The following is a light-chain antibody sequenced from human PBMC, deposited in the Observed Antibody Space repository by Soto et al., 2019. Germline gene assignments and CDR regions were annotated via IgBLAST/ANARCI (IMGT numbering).Light chain of an antibody. CDR3: QQYDNLLLI. CDR1: QDITNY. V-gene: IGKV1-33*01. Sequence: DIQMTQSPSSLSASVGDRVTITCRASQDITNYLNWYQQKPGKAPKLLIYDASTLETGVPSRFRGSGSGTDFTFTIRSLQPEDIGTYYCQQYDNLLLIFGQGTRLEIK. CDR2: DAS. J-gene: IGKJ5*01.